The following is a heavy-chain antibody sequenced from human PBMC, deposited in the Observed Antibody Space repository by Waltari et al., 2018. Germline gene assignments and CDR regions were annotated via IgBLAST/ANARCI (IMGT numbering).Heavy chain of an antibody. V-gene: IGHV4-59*01. CDR3: LSGYGDGYFDY. CDR2: IYYSGST. D-gene: IGHD4-17*01. Sequence: QVQLQESGPGLVKPSETLSLTCTVSGGSISSYYWSWIRQPPGKGLEWIGYIYYSGSTNSNPSLKSRVTISVDTSKNQFSLKLSSVTAADTAVYYCLSGYGDGYFDYWGQGTLVTVSS. J-gene: IGHJ4*02. CDR1: GGSISSYY.